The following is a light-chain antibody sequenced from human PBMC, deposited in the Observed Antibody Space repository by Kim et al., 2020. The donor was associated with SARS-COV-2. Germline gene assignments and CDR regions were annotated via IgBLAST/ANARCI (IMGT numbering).Light chain of an antibody. Sequence: QSALTQPASVSGSPGRSITISCTGTSSDIGAFNYVSWYQQHPGQAPKLMLYDVTRRPSGDSNRFSGSKSGFTASLTISGLQPEDEATYYCSSYTKSSTLIFGEGTQLTVL. J-gene: IGLJ2*01. V-gene: IGLV2-14*03. CDR3: SSYTKSSTLI. CDR2: DVT. CDR1: SSDIGAFNY.